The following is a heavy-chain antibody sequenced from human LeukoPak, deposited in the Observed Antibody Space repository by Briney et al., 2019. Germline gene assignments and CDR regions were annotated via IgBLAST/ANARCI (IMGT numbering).Heavy chain of an antibody. CDR1: GGSIGTYS. D-gene: IGHD3-22*01. V-gene: IGHV4-59*12. CDR3: ARGPYYDSSGYYYRLDVRFDP. CDR2: IYYSGTT. J-gene: IGHJ5*02. Sequence: NPSETLSLTCTVSGGSIGTYSWNWIRQPPGKGLEWIGYIYYSGTTNYNPSLKSRVTISVDTSKNQFSLKLSSVTAADTAVYYCARGPYYDSSGYYYRLDVRFDPWGQGTLVTVSS.